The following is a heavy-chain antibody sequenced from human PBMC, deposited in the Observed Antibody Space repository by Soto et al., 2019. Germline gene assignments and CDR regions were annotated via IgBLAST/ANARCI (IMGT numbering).Heavy chain of an antibody. V-gene: IGHV4-59*01. CDR3: ARGRPWELYDY. CDR2: IDYSGGA. J-gene: IGHJ4*02. CDR1: GGSTSPYY. D-gene: IGHD1-7*01. Sequence: QVQLQESGPGLVKASETLSLTCTVSGGSTSPYYWSWLRQPPGKGLEWIGFIDYSGGARYNPSLKGRVTMSLDTSENQISLQLSSMTAADTAVYFCARGRPWELYDYWGQGTLVTVSS.